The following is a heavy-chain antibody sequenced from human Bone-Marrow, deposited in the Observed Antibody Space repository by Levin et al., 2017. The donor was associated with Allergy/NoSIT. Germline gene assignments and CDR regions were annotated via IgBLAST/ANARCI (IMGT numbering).Heavy chain of an antibody. Sequence: GGSLRLSCAASGFTFSSYAMHWVRQAPGKGLEWVAVISYDGSNKYYADSVKGRFTISRDNSKNTLYLQMNSLRAEDTAVYYCASEPITMVRGVINRYRMDNWFDPWGQGTLVTVSS. CDR1: GFTFSSYA. J-gene: IGHJ5*02. CDR3: ASEPITMVRGVINRYRMDNWFDP. D-gene: IGHD3-10*01. V-gene: IGHV3-30-3*01. CDR2: ISYDGSNK.